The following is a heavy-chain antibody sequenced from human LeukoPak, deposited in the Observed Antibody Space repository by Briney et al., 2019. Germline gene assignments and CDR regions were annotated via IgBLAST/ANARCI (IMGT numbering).Heavy chain of an antibody. CDR3: PFGEGFDY. CDR1: GASISSSSYY. Sequence: SETLSLTCTVSGASISSSSYYWGWIPQPPGKGLEGIGSNYYRGSTYYTPTLKSPVTISADTSQHSFSLTLSSVTAPATAAYYCPFGEGFDYWGQGTLVTVSS. V-gene: IGHV4-39*07. J-gene: IGHJ4*02. D-gene: IGHD3-16*01. CDR2: NYYRGST.